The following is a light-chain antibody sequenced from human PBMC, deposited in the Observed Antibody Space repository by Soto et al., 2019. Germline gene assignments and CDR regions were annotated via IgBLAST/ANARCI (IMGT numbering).Light chain of an antibody. CDR3: SSYAGSNNVV. V-gene: IGLV2-8*01. J-gene: IGLJ2*01. CDR2: AVT. CDR1: SSDVGGYNY. Sequence: QSALTQPPSASGSPGQSVTISCTGTSSDVGGYNYVSWYQQHPGKAPTLMIYAVTQRPSGVPDRFSGSKSGNTASLTVSGRQAEDEADYYCSSYAGSNNVVFGGVTQLTVL.